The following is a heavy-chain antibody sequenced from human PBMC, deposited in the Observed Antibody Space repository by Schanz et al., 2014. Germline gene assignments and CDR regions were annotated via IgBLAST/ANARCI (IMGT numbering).Heavy chain of an antibody. CDR1: GFTVDSNY. D-gene: IGHD3-10*01. Sequence: EAQLLESGGNLVQPGGSLRLSCAASGFTVDSNYMSWVRQAPGKGLEWVSIIYPDGSTNYGDSMKGRFTVSRDEWKNTLYLQMNSLRGEDSAVYYCARPSGSYFWAFDIWGQGTMVTVSS. CDR2: IYPDGST. V-gene: IGHV3-66*01. J-gene: IGHJ3*02. CDR3: ARPSGSYFWAFDI.